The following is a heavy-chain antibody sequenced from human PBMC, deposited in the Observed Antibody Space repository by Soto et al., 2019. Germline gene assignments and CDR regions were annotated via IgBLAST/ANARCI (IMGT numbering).Heavy chain of an antibody. CDR1: GFTFSSYA. Sequence: QVQLVESGGGVVQPGRSLRVSCAASGFTFSSYAMHWVRQAPGKGLEWVAAIWYDGRNKDHADSVKGRFTMSRDNAKNTRDLQMSSLRAEDRAVYYCAREGGGLANCGGDCYGYYYYGIVGRGQGTTVTVSS. V-gene: IGHV3-33*01. D-gene: IGHD2-21*02. J-gene: IGHJ6*02. CDR2: IWYDGRNK. CDR3: AREGGGLANCGGDCYGYYYYGIVG.